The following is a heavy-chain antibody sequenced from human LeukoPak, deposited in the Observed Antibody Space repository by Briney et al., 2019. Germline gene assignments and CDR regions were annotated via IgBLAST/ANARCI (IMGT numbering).Heavy chain of an antibody. Sequence: GGSLRLSCAASGFTFSSYAMSWVRQAPGKGLEWVSAISGSGGSTYYADSVKGRFTISRDNSKNTLYLQMNSLRAEDTAVYYCAKEGPYYYDSSGFNWFDPWGQGTLVTVSS. CDR3: AKEGPYYYDSSGFNWFDP. V-gene: IGHV3-23*01. CDR1: GFTFSSYA. CDR2: ISGSGGST. D-gene: IGHD3-22*01. J-gene: IGHJ5*02.